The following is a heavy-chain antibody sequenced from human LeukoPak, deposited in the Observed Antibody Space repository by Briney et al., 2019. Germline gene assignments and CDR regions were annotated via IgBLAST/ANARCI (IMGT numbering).Heavy chain of an antibody. CDR2: INTNTGNP. D-gene: IGHD3-10*01. CDR1: GYSFTNYA. Sequence: EASVKVSCKASGYSFTNYAMNWVRQAPGQGLEWMGWINTNTGNPTYAQGFTGRFVFSLDTSVSTAYLQISSLKAEDTAVYYCARDRLVRGVIISSWFDPWGQGTLVTVSS. J-gene: IGHJ5*02. CDR3: ARDRLVRGVIISSWFDP. V-gene: IGHV7-4-1*02.